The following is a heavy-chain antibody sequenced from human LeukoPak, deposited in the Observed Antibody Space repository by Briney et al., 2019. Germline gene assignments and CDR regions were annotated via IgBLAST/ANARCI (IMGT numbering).Heavy chain of an antibody. CDR3: AREGRGIAAAGPDLDY. Sequence: GGSLRLSCAASGFTFSSYSMNWVRQAPGKGLEWVSYISSSSSTIYYADSVKGRFTISRDNAKNSLYLQMNSLRAEDTAVYYCAREGRGIAAAGPDLDYWGQGTLVTVSS. J-gene: IGHJ4*02. V-gene: IGHV3-48*04. D-gene: IGHD6-13*01. CDR2: ISSSSSTI. CDR1: GFTFSSYS.